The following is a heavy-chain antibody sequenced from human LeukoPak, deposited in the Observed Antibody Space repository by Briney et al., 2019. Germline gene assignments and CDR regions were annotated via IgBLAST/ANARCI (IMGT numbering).Heavy chain of an antibody. J-gene: IGHJ4*02. V-gene: IGHV3-23*01. D-gene: IGHD3-22*01. CDR3: ARGDSYYLSPDH. CDR1: GVTLSSYA. CDR2: ISGSASRT. Sequence: GGSLRLSCAASGVTLSSYAMSWARQAPGKGLEWVSGISGSASRTYYADSVKGRFTISRDISKNTLFLQMNSLRADDTAVYYCARGDSYYLSPDHWGQGTLVTVSS.